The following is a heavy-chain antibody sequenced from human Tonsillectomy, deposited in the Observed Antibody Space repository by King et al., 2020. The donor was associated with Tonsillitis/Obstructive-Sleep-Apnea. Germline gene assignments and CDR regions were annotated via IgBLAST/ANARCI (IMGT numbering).Heavy chain of an antibody. CDR1: GFTFDDYS. CDR3: AKPDSISSYSYYYGMAV. Sequence: DVQLVESGGVVVQPGGSLRLSCAASGFTFDDYSMHWVRQAPGKGLERVSLISWDGGSTYYADSVKGRFTISRDNSKNSLYLQMNSLRTEDTALYYCAKPDSISSYSYYYGMAVWGQGTTVTVSS. D-gene: IGHD2-2*01. J-gene: IGHJ6*02. V-gene: IGHV3-43*01. CDR2: ISWDGGST.